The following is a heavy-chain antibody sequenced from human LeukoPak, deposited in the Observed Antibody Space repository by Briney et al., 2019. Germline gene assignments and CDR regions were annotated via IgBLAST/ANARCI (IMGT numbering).Heavy chain of an antibody. Sequence: GGSLRLSCAASGFTFSSYGMHWVRQAPGKGLEWVAVISYDGSNKYYADSVKGRFTISRDNSKNTLYLQMNSLRAEDTAVYYCAKDNYDILTGYYSSPDYWGQGTLVTVSS. CDR1: GFTFSSYG. CDR3: AKDNYDILTGYYSSPDY. J-gene: IGHJ4*02. D-gene: IGHD3-9*01. CDR2: ISYDGSNK. V-gene: IGHV3-30*18.